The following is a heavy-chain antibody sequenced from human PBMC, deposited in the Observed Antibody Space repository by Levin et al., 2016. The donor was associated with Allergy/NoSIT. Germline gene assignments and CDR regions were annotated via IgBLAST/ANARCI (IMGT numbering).Heavy chain of an antibody. CDR3: ARSSSRDYYYGMDV. V-gene: IGHV4-31*03. D-gene: IGHD3-10*01. CDR2: IYYSGST. Sequence: SETLSLTCTVSGGSISSGGYYWSWIRQHPGKGLEWIGYIYYSGSTYYNPSLKSRLTISVDTSNNQFSLKLSSVTAADTAVYYCARSSSRDYYYGMDVWGQGTTVTVSS. CDR1: GGSISSGGYY. J-gene: IGHJ6*02.